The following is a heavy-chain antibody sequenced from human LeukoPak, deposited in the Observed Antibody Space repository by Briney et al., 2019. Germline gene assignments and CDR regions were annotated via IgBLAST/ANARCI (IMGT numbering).Heavy chain of an antibody. Sequence: GGSLRLSCAASGFPFSNYFMSWIRQAPGKGLEWVAVISYDGSNKYYADSVKGRFTISRDNSKNTLYLQMNSLRAEDTAVYYCARGYYDFWSGYYFDYWGQGTLVTVSS. D-gene: IGHD3-3*01. CDR3: ARGYYDFWSGYYFDY. J-gene: IGHJ4*02. V-gene: IGHV3-30-3*01. CDR1: GFPFSNYF. CDR2: ISYDGSNK.